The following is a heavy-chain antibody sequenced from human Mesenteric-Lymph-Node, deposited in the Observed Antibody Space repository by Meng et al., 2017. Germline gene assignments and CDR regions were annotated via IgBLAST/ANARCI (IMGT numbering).Heavy chain of an antibody. V-gene: IGHV3-7*03. CDR3: AKEGYCTNGVCGPRYGMDV. D-gene: IGHD2-8*01. CDR1: GFTFNTYS. J-gene: IGHJ6*02. Sequence: GGSLRLSCEAPGFTFNTYSMTWVRQAPGKGLEWVANIYQDGDETYYVDSVKGRFTISRDNAKNSLFLQMSSLRAEDTAVYYCAKEGYCTNGVCGPRYGMDVWGQGTTVTVSS. CDR2: IYQDGDET.